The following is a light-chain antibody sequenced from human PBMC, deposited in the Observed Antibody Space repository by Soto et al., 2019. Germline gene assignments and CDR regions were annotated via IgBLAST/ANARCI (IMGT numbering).Light chain of an antibody. Sequence: QSALTQPASVSGSSGQSITISCTGTSGDICAYNYVSWYQQHPGKAPKLIIYDVGNRPSGVSSRFSGSKSGNTASLTISGLQSEDEADYYCRSYTSTSTRVFGTGTKLTV. J-gene: IGLJ1*01. CDR3: RSYTSTSTRV. CDR1: SGDICAYNY. CDR2: DVG. V-gene: IGLV2-14*03.